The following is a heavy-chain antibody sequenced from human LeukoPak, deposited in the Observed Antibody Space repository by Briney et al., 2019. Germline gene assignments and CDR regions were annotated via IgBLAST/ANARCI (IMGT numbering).Heavy chain of an antibody. D-gene: IGHD6-19*01. CDR1: GYTFSDYG. CDR2: ISAYNGNT. V-gene: IGHV1-18*01. Sequence: ASVKVSCKASGYTFSDYGISWVRQAPGQGLEWMGWISAYNGNTKYAQRAQGRVTMTTDPSTSTAFMEVSSLNSDDTAVYYCARDEPYSSGWYYFDYWGQGTLVTVSS. CDR3: ARDEPYSSGWYYFDY. J-gene: IGHJ4*02.